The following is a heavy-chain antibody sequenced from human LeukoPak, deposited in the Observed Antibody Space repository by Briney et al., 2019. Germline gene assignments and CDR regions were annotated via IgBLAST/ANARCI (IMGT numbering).Heavy chain of an antibody. CDR2: IYYSGST. V-gene: IGHV4-59*08. J-gene: IGHJ1*01. D-gene: IGHD6-19*01. CDR3: ASRIQESPWQWLVQESGYFQH. Sequence: PSETLSLTCTVSGGSLSSYYWSWIRQPPGKGLEWIGYIYYSGSTNYNPSLKSRVTISVDTSKNQFSLKLSSVTAADTAVYYCASRIQESPWQWLVQESGYFQHWGQGTLVTVSS. CDR1: GGSLSSYY.